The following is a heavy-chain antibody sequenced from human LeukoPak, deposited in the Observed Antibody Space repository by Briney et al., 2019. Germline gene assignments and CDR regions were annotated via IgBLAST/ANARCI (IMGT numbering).Heavy chain of an antibody. CDR2: INHSGTT. J-gene: IGHJ5*02. V-gene: IGHV4-34*01. Sequence: YWSWLGQPPGKGLEWMGEINHSGTTNYNPSLKTRFTISVDTSKNHFSLKLTSVTAADTAVYYCARALYYDFWSGYLANNCFDPWGQGTLVTVSS. D-gene: IGHD3-3*01. CDR1: Y. CDR3: ARALYYDFWSGYLANNCFDP.